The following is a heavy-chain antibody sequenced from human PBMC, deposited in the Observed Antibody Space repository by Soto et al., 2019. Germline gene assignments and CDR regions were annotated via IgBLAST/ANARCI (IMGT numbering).Heavy chain of an antibody. J-gene: IGHJ6*02. CDR2: IYYSGST. Sequence: PSETLSLTCTVSGGSISSYYWSWIRQPPGKGLEWIGYIYYSGSTNYNPSLKSRVTISVDTSKNQFSLKLSSVTAADTAVYYCARDSYSSGWALDYYGMDVWGQGTTVTGSS. V-gene: IGHV4-59*01. CDR3: ARDSYSSGWALDYYGMDV. D-gene: IGHD6-19*01. CDR1: GGSISSYY.